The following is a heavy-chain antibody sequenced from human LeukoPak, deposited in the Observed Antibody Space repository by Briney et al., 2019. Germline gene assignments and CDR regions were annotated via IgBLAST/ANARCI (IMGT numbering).Heavy chain of an antibody. CDR2: IYYSGST. D-gene: IGHD2-15*01. CDR3: ARHLFYCSGVKCEGYFDF. V-gene: IGHV4-39*01. J-gene: IGHJ4*02. Sequence: SETLSLTCTVSAGSITTDRYYWGWIRQPPGKGLEWIGTIYYSGSTYYNPSLKSRVTISVDTSKTQFSLKLSSVTAADTAVYYCARHLFYCSGVKCEGYFDFWGQGALVTVSS. CDR1: AGSITTDRYY.